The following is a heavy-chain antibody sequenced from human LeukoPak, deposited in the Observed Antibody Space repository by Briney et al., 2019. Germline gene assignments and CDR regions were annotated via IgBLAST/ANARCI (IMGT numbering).Heavy chain of an antibody. CDR1: GYTFTSYA. Sequence: ASVKVSCKASGYTFTSYAMHWVRQAPGQRLEWMGWINAGNGNTKYSQKFQGRVTITRDTSASTAYMELSSLRPEDTAVYYCARGRYSGYSNWFDPWGQGTLVTVSS. CDR2: INAGNGNT. V-gene: IGHV1-3*01. D-gene: IGHD5-12*01. CDR3: ARGRYSGYSNWFDP. J-gene: IGHJ5*02.